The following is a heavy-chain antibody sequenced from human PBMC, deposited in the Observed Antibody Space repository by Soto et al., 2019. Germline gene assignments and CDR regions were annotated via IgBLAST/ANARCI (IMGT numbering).Heavy chain of an antibody. CDR1: GFTFSDYY. CDR2: ISSSGSTI. Sequence: GGSLRLSCAASGFTFSDYYMSWIRQAPGKGLEWVSYISSSGSTIYYADSVKGRFTISRDNAKNSLYLQMNSLRAEDTAVYSCARYQRGMMGDFWSGYYAFDIWGQGTMVTVSS. CDR3: ARYQRGMMGDFWSGYYAFDI. V-gene: IGHV3-11*01. D-gene: IGHD3-3*01. J-gene: IGHJ3*02.